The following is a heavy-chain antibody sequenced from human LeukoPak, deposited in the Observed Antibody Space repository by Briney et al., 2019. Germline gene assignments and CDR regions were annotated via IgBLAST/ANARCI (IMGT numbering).Heavy chain of an antibody. D-gene: IGHD1-26*01. CDR2: IRYDGSNK. CDR1: GFTFSSYG. CDR3: AKDSKTYSGSYGVDY. J-gene: IGHJ4*02. Sequence: GGSLRLSCAASGFTFSSYGMHWVRQAPGKGLEWVAFIRYDGSNKYYADSVKGRFTISRDNSKNTLYLQMNSLRAEDTAVYYCAKDSKTYSGSYGVDYWGQGTLVTVSS. V-gene: IGHV3-30*02.